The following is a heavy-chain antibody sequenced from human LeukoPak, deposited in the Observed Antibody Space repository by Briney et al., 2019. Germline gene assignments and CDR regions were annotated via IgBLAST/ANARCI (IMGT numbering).Heavy chain of an antibody. Sequence: GGSLRLSCAASEFTFSNYAMNWVRQAPGKGLEWVSVISSGGTTYHADSVKGRFSISRDNSKNTLYLQMNSLRAEDTAVYYCARDRGSYFDYWGQGTLVTVSS. CDR2: ISSGGTT. CDR3: ARDRGSYFDY. D-gene: IGHD5-12*01. J-gene: IGHJ4*02. CDR1: EFTFSNYA. V-gene: IGHV3-53*01.